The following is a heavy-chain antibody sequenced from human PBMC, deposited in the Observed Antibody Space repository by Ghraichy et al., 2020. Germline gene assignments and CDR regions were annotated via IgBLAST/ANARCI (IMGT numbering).Heavy chain of an antibody. CDR1: GGSISSYY. D-gene: IGHD3-22*01. J-gene: IGHJ4*02. CDR2: IYYSGST. Sequence: SQTLSLTCTVSGGSISSYYWSWIRQPPGKGLEWIGYIYYSGSTNYNPSLKSRVTISVDTSKNQFSLKLSSVTAADTAVYYCATLEVDSSGYYLRYWGQGTLVTVSS. V-gene: IGHV4-59*01. CDR3: ATLEVDSSGYYLRY.